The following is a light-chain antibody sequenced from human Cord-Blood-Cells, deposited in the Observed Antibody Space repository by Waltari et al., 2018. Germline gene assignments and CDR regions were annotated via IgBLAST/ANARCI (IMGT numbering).Light chain of an antibody. Sequence: AIRMTQSPSSFSASTGDRVTITCRASQGISSYLAWYQQKPGKAPKLLIYAASTLQSGVPSRFSGSGSGTDFTLTISCPQSEDFATYYCQQYYSYLTFGGGTKVEIK. J-gene: IGKJ4*01. CDR1: QGISSY. CDR3: QQYYSYLT. V-gene: IGKV1-8*01. CDR2: AAS.